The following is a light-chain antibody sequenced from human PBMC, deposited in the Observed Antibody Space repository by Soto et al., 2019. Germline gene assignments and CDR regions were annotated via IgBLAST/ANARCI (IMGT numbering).Light chain of an antibody. V-gene: IGKV3-11*01. Sequence: EIVLTQSPATLSLSPGERATLSCSASPSLSGTLAWFQHKPGHPPRLLIYGASNSATGIPARFSASRSGTDFTLTISRLQPEDFAVYYCQQRTLWSRTFGQGPKVEIK. CDR3: QQRTLWSRT. CDR1: PSLSGT. J-gene: IGKJ1*01. CDR2: GAS.